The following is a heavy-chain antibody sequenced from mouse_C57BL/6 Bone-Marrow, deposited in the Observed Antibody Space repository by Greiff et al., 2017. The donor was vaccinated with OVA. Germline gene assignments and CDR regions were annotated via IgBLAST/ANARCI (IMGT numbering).Heavy chain of an antibody. Sequence: VQLQQSGPVLVKPGASVKMSCKASGYTFTDYYMNWVKQSHGKSLEWIGVINPYNGGTSYNQKFKGKATLTVDKSSSTAYMELNSLTSEDSAVEYCARDYDYDGGYYAMDYWGQGTSVTVSS. CDR3: ARDYDYDGGYYAMDY. CDR2: INPYNGGT. V-gene: IGHV1-19*01. J-gene: IGHJ4*01. D-gene: IGHD2-4*01. CDR1: GYTFTDYY.